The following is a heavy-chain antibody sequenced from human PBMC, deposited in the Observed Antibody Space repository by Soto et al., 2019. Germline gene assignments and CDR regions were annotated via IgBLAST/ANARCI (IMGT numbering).Heavy chain of an antibody. Sequence: QVQLVESGGGVVQPGRSLRLSCAASGFTFSSYGMHWVRQAPGKGLEWVAVIWYDGSNKYYADSVKGRFTISRDNSKNTLYLQMNSLRDEDTAVYYCARGGVSGCFDYWGQGTLVTVSS. J-gene: IGHJ4*02. CDR2: IWYDGSNK. D-gene: IGHD6-19*01. CDR1: GFTFSSYG. CDR3: ARGGVSGCFDY. V-gene: IGHV3-33*01.